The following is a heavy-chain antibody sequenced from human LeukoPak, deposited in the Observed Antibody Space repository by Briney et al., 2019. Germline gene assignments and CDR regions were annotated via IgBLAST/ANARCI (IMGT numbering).Heavy chain of an antibody. CDR3: AKELGVVRYVNAFDI. CDR1: GFTFSSYV. CDR2: ISGSGGST. D-gene: IGHD3-16*01. V-gene: IGHV3-23*01. Sequence: GGSLRLSCAASGFTFSSYVMSWVRQAPGKGLEWVSAISGSGGSTYYADSVKGRFTISRDNSKNTLYLQMNSLRAEDTAAYYCAKELGVVRYVNAFDIWGQGTMVTVSS. J-gene: IGHJ3*02.